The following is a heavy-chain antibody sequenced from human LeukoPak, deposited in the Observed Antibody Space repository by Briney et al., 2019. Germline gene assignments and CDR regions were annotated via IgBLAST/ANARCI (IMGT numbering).Heavy chain of an antibody. CDR3: ASGYCSGGSCYGYYYYGMDV. V-gene: IGHV1-18*01. D-gene: IGHD2-15*01. CDR2: ISAYNGNT. J-gene: IGHJ6*02. CDR1: GYTFTSYG. Sequence: GASVKVSCTASGYTFTSYGISWVRQAPGEGLEWRGWISAYNGNTNYAQKLQGRLTMTTDTSTSTAYMELRSLRSDDTAVYYCASGYCSGGSCYGYYYYGMDVWGQGTTVTVSS.